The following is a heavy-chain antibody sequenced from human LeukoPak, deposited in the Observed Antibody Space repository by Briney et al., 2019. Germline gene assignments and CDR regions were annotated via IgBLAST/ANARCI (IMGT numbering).Heavy chain of an antibody. V-gene: IGHV3-69-1*01. CDR2: IDTVDYT. CDR1: GFSLSSKF. CDR3: ATESSAALDY. Sequence: GGSLRLSCATSGFSLSSKFLNWVRQAPGKGLQYVSSIDTVDYTYYADSVKGRFTISRDNAKNSLYLQMNSLRSEDTAVYFCATESSAALDYWGQGTLVTVSS. J-gene: IGHJ4*02. D-gene: IGHD6-13*01.